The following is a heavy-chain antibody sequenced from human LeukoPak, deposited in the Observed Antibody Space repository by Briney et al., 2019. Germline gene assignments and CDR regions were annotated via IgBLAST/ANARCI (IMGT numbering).Heavy chain of an antibody. CDR1: GFTFSSYS. J-gene: IGHJ6*02. D-gene: IGHD2-2*01. CDR3: ARVLEYQLLSNWGYYYYGMDV. Sequence: GGSLRLSCAASGFTFSSYSMNWVRQAPGKGLEWVSSISSSSSYIYYADSVKGRFTISRDNAKNSLYLQMNSLRAEDTAVYYCARVLEYQLLSNWGYYYYGMDVWGQGTTVTVSS. V-gene: IGHV3-21*01. CDR2: ISSSSSYI.